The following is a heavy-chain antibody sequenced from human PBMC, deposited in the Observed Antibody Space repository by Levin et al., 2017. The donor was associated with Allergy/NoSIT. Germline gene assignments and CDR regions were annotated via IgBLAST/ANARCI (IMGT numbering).Heavy chain of an antibody. CDR1: GYTFTGYY. J-gene: IGHJ4*02. CDR2: INPNSDST. CDR3: ARGLVGVPRPPFDY. D-gene: IGHD1-26*01. Sequence: GESLKISCKASGYTFTGYYMHWVRQAPGQGLEWMGWINPNSDSTNYAQKFQGRVTMTRDTSISTAYMELSRLRSDDTAVYYCARGLVGVPRPPFDYWGQGTLVTVSS. V-gene: IGHV1-2*02.